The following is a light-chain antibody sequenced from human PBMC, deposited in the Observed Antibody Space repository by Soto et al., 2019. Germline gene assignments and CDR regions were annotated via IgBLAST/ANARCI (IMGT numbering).Light chain of an antibody. CDR1: QSVSSNY. CDR3: QQYGSSPTWT. Sequence: ESVLTQSPGTLSLSPGERATLSCRASQSVSSNYLAWYQQKPGQAPRLLIYGASTRASGIPDRFSGSGSGTDFTLTIGRLEPEDSAVYYCQQYGSSPTWTFGQGTKVEIK. CDR2: GAS. V-gene: IGKV3-20*01. J-gene: IGKJ1*01.